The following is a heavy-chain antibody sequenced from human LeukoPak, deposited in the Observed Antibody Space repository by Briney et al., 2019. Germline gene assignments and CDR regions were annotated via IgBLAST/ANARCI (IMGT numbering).Heavy chain of an antibody. CDR3: ARGRPYSGGYHLDY. D-gene: IGHD1-26*01. CDR1: GDSTSSDRYY. CDR2: IYYSGST. Sequence: SSETLSLTCTISGDSTSSDRYYGGWVRQPPGKGLEWNGNIYYSGSTYYNPSLKSRVTMSVDTSKNQFFLKLNSVTAADTAVYYCARGRPYSGGYHLDYWGQGTLVTVSS. J-gene: IGHJ4*02. V-gene: IGHV4-39*01.